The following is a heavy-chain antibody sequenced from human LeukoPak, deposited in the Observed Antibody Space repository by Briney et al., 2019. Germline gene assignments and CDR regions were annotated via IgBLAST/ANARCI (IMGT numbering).Heavy chain of an antibody. Sequence: GGSLRLSCAASGFTFSSYAMSWVRQAPGKGLEWVSAISGSGGSTYYADSVKGRFTTSRDNSKNTLYLQMNSLRAEDTVVYYCAKDYYYDSSGLTDYWGQGTLVTVSS. V-gene: IGHV3-23*01. CDR1: GFTFSSYA. D-gene: IGHD3-22*01. CDR3: AKDYYYDSSGLTDY. CDR2: ISGSGGST. J-gene: IGHJ4*02.